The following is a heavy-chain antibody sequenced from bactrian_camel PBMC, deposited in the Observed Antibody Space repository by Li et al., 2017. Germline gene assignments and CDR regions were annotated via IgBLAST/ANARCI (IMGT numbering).Heavy chain of an antibody. CDR2: INSGGGST. J-gene: IGHJ4*01. CDR3: AASGRSCAVSARRVISYNY. D-gene: IGHD3*01. Sequence: VQLVESGGGLVQPGGSLRLSCAASGFTFSNYDMSWVRQAPGKGLEWVSAINSGGGSTYYADSVKGRFTISRDNAKNTVYLQMNSLNPEDTAMYYCAASGRSCAVSARRVISYNYWGQG. CDR1: GFTFSNYD. V-gene: IGHV3S40*01.